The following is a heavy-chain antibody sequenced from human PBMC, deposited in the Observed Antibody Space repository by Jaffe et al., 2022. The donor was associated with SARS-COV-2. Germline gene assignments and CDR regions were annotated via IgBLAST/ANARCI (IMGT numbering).Heavy chain of an antibody. Sequence: QVQLVESGGGVVQPGRSLRLSCAASGFTFSTYGMHWVRQAPGKGLEWVAVISYDGSNKYYADSVKGRFTISRDNSKNTLYLQMNSLRAEDTAVYYCAKDSGQFYYYYYGMDVWGQGTTVTVSS. CDR2: ISYDGSNK. CDR3: AKDSGQFYYYYYGMDV. CDR1: GFTFSTYG. J-gene: IGHJ6*02. D-gene: IGHD3-10*01. V-gene: IGHV3-30*18.